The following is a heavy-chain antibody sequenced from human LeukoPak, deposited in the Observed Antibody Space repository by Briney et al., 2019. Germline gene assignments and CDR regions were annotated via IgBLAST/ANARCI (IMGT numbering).Heavy chain of an antibody. V-gene: IGHV5-51*01. CDR1: GYSFTTYW. D-gene: IGHD3-16*01. Sequence: GESLKISCKGSGYSFTTYWIAWVRQMPGKGLEWMGIIYPGDSDTRYSPSFQGQVTISADKSTSTAYLQWSSLKASDTAIYYRARRSASAEYSQHWGQGTLVTVSS. CDR2: IYPGDSDT. J-gene: IGHJ1*01. CDR3: ARRSASAEYSQH.